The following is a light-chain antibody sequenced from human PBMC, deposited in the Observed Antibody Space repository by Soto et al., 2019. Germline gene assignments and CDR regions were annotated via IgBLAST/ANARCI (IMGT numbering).Light chain of an antibody. CDR3: QQFEDWPT. Sequence: FSPGESATLSCRAIQSVSSNLAWYQQTPGQAPRLLIYGASTRATGIPARFSGSRSGTEFTLTISSLQSEDFGFYYCQQFEDWPTFGQGTKVDIK. J-gene: IGKJ1*01. CDR1: QSVSSN. V-gene: IGKV3-15*01. CDR2: GAS.